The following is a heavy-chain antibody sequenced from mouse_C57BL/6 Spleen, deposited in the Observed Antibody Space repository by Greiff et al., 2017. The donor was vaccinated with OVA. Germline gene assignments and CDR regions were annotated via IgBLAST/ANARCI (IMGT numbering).Heavy chain of an antibody. CDR3: ARYDGYYGAMDY. D-gene: IGHD2-3*01. V-gene: IGHV1-59*01. Sequence: QVQLQQSGAELVRPGTSVKLSCKASGYTFTSYWMHWVKQRPGQGLEWIGVIDPSDSYTNYNQKFKGKATVTVDTSSSTAYMQLSSLTSEDSAVYYCARYDGYYGAMDYWGQGTSVTVSS. J-gene: IGHJ4*01. CDR1: GYTFTSYW. CDR2: IDPSDSYT.